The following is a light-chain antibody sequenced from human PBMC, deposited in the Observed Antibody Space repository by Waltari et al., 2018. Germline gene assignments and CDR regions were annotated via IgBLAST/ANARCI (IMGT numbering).Light chain of an antibody. CDR3: QHYINWPLT. CDR1: QRINTN. Sequence: ETVMTQSPATLSVSPGERVTLPCRASQRINTNLAWYQQKPGQAPRLLIYGASTRAAGVPGRFSASGSGTEFTLTISSLQSEDFAVYFCQHYINWPLTFGGGTKVEI. V-gene: IGKV3-15*01. CDR2: GAS. J-gene: IGKJ4*01.